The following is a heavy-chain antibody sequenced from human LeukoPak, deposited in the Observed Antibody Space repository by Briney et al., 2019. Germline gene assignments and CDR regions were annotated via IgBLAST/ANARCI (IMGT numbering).Heavy chain of an antibody. CDR1: GFTFSSYA. CDR2: ISYDGSNK. Sequence: GRSLRLSCAAPGFTFSSYAMHWVRQAPGKGLVWVAVISYDGSNKYYADSVKGRFTISRDNSKTTLYLQMNSLRAEDTAVYYCAREGPPWGIVVVTQDDYWGQGTLVTVSS. V-gene: IGHV3-30*04. CDR3: AREGPPWGIVVVTQDDY. J-gene: IGHJ4*02. D-gene: IGHD3-22*01.